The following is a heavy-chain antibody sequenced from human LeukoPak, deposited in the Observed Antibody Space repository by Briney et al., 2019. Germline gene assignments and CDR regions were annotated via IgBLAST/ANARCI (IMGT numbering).Heavy chain of an antibody. CDR1: GFTFSSYG. Sequence: GRSLRLSCAASGFTFSSYGMHWVRQAPGKGLEWVAVIWYGGSNKYYADSVKGRFTISRDNSKNTLYLQMNSLRAEDTAVYYCARDKPYFDYWGQGTLVTVSS. D-gene: IGHD3-16*01. V-gene: IGHV3-33*01. CDR2: IWYGGSNK. CDR3: ARDKPYFDY. J-gene: IGHJ4*02.